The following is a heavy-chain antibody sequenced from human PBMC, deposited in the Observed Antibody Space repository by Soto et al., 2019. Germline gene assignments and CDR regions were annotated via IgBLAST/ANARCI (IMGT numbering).Heavy chain of an antibody. CDR3: ARAVSVLYGRWFDP. CDR1: GFTVSSTY. V-gene: IGHV3-53*01. D-gene: IGHD3-10*01. J-gene: IGHJ5*02. Sequence: EVQLVESGGGLIQPGGSLRLSCAASGFTVSSTYMSWVRQAPGKGLEWVSVIYSDGNTFYADSVKGRFTSSRDTSKNTLYLQMNSLRAEDTAVYYCARAVSVLYGRWFDPWGQGTLVTVSS. CDR2: IYSDGNT.